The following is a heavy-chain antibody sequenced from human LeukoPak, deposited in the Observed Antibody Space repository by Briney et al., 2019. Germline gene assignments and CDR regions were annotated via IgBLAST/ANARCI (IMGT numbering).Heavy chain of an antibody. D-gene: IGHD3-10*01. CDR1: GGSISSGSYY. J-gene: IGHJ4*02. CDR2: IYTSGST. CDR3: ARALASGRVYYYYGSGSYPIHFDY. Sequence: SQTLSLTCTVSGGSISSGSYYWSWIRQPAGKGLEWIGRIYTSGSTNYNPSLKSRVTISVDTSKNQFSLKLSSVTAADTAVYYCARALASGRVYYYYGSGSYPIHFDYWGQGTLVTVSS. V-gene: IGHV4-61*02.